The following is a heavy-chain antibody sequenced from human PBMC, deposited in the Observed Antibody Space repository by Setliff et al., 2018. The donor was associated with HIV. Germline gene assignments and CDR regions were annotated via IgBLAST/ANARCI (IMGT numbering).Heavy chain of an antibody. D-gene: IGHD2-2*01. V-gene: IGHV3-30*02. J-gene: IGHJ4*02. CDR3: ANALGYCSSTSCYPVDFDY. CDR1: GFTFSSYG. Sequence: LRLSCAASGFTFSSYGMHWVRQAPGKGLEWVAFIRYDGSNKYYADSVKGRFTISRDNSKNTLYLQMNSLRAEDTAVYYCANALGYCSSTSCYPVDFDYWGQGTLVTVSS. CDR2: IRYDGSNK.